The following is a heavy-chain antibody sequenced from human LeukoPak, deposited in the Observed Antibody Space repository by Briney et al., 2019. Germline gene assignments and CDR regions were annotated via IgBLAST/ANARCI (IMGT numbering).Heavy chain of an antibody. V-gene: IGHV3-30*04. CDR1: GFTFSSYA. CDR3: ARGMITIDAFDI. CDR2: ISYDGSNK. J-gene: IGHJ3*02. Sequence: GGSLRLSCAASGFTFSSYAMHWVRQAPGKGLEWVAVISYDGSNKYYADSVKGRFTISRDNSKNTLYLQMNSLRAEDTAVYYCARGMITIDAFDIWGQGTMVTVSS. D-gene: IGHD3-16*01.